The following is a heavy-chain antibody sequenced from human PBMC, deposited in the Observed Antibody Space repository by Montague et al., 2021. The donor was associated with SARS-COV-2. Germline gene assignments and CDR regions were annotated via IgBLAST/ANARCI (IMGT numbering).Heavy chain of an antibody. J-gene: IGHJ4*02. CDR3: VFLGGHFDY. D-gene: IGHD3-16*01. V-gene: IGHV3-74*01. Sequence: SLRLSCAASGFSFSSYWMHWVRQAPGKGLVWVSRINSDGSSTNYADSVKGRFTISRDNAKNTLYLQMNSLRAEDTAVYYCVFLGGHFDYWGQGTLVTVSS. CDR1: GFSFSSYW. CDR2: INSDGSST.